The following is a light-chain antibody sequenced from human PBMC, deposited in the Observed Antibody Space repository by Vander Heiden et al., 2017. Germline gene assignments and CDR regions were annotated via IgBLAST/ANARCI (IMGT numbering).Light chain of an antibody. CDR1: QNSDTY. CDR2: GAS. V-gene: IGKV1-39*01. Sequence: DIHIAQSPSSLSAALGDRVTITCRTSQNSDTYLNWYQQKPGKAPKLLMYGASSLQSGVPSRFSGSGSGTDFTLTINSLQPEDFATYYCQQSYSTPYTFGQGTKLEIK. CDR3: QQSYSTPYT. J-gene: IGKJ2*01.